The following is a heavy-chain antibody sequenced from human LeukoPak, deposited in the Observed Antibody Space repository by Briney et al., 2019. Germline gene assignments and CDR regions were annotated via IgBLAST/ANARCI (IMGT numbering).Heavy chain of an antibody. CDR1: GGSISSGDYY. Sequence: SETLSLTCAVSGGSISSGDYYWGWIRQPPGKGLEWIASISYSGTTHYNPSLKSRVTISLDNSKKQFSLRLSSVTAADTAVYYCAGSLDRIGYYNWFDPWGQGTLVTVSS. V-gene: IGHV4-39*07. CDR3: AGSLDRIGYYNWFDP. J-gene: IGHJ5*02. CDR2: ISYSGTT. D-gene: IGHD3-22*01.